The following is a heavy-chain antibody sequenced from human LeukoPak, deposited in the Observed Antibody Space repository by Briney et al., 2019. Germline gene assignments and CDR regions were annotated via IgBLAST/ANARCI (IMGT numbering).Heavy chain of an antibody. CDR3: ARDNLDWFIGAIPVIH. CDR1: GYTFTSYG. CDR2: ISAYNGNT. V-gene: IGHV1-18*01. J-gene: IGHJ4*02. D-gene: IGHD2-21*01. Sequence: ASVKVSCKASGYTFTSYGISWVRQAPGQGLEWMGWISAYNGNTNYAQKLQGSVTMTTDTSTSTAYMELRSLRSDDTAVYYCARDNLDWFIGAIPVIHWGQGTLVTVSS.